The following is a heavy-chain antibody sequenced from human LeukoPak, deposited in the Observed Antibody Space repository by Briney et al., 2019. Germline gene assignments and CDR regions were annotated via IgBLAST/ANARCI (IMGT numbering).Heavy chain of an antibody. D-gene: IGHD3-22*01. V-gene: IGHV4-38-2*02. Sequence: SETPSLTCTVSGYSISSGYYWGWIRQPPGKGLEWIGSIYHSGSTYYNPSLKSRVTISVDTSKNQFSLKLSSVTAADTAVYYCARDKYYYDSSGSIRFDYWGQGTLVTASS. CDR1: GYSISSGYY. CDR3: ARDKYYYDSSGSIRFDY. CDR2: IYHSGST. J-gene: IGHJ4*02.